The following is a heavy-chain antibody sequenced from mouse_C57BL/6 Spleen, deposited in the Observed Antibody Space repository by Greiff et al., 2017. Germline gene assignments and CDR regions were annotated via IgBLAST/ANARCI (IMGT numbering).Heavy chain of an antibody. CDR2: IDPSDSYT. CDR1: GYTFTSYW. V-gene: IGHV1-69*01. J-gene: IGHJ3*01. Sequence: QVQLQQPGAELVMPGASVKLSCKASGYTFTSYWMHWVKQRPGQGLEWIGEIDPSDSYTKYNQKFKGKSTLTVDKSSSTAYMQLSSLTSEDSAVYYCATYDGYYVGFAYWGQGTLVTVSA. D-gene: IGHD2-3*01. CDR3: ATYDGYYVGFAY.